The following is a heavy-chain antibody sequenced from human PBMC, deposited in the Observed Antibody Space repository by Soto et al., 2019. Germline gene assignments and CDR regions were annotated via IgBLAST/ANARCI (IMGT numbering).Heavy chain of an antibody. V-gene: IGHV2-5*02. CDR3: ADRVTPNWFDP. CDR1: AFSLSTSGGG. J-gene: IGHJ5*02. Sequence: QITLKESGPTLVKPTQSLTLTCTFSAFSLSTSGGGVGGFRQPPVQALAWLALICWDDDKRYSPSLKSRLTINEYTSKIQVVLTMTNMAQVDTATYYCADRVTPNWFDPWGQGTLVTVSS. CDR2: ICWDDDK. D-gene: IGHD2-15*01.